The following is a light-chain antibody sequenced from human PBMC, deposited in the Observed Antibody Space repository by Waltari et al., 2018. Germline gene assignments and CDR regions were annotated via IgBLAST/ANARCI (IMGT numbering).Light chain of an antibody. J-gene: IGKJ1*01. CDR3: QQYSNWPPWT. CDR2: GAS. V-gene: IGKV3-15*01. CDR1: LGVSNN. Sequence: EVVMTQSPATLSASPGERVTLSCRASLGVSNNLAWYQQRPGQPPRLLIYGASTRATGLPGRFSGSGSGTEFTLTISSLQSEDFAVYYCQQYSNWPPWTFGQGTKVEIK.